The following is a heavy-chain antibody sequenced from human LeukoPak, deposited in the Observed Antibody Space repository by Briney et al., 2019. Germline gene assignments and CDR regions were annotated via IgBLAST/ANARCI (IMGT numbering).Heavy chain of an antibody. V-gene: IGHV3-23*01. Sequence: GGSLKLSCAASGLTFTNYGMAWVRQAPGKGLEWVSSISGSGSDPYYADSVKGRFTISRDNSKNTLYVQMVSLRAEDTAIYYCAGSSGWWAHDYWGQGTLFTVSS. J-gene: IGHJ4*02. CDR3: AGSSGWWAHDY. D-gene: IGHD6-19*01. CDR2: ISGSGSDP. CDR1: GLTFTNYG.